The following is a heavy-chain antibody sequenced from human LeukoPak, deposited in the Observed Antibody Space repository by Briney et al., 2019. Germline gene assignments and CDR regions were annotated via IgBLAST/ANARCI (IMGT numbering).Heavy chain of an antibody. D-gene: IGHD3-22*01. CDR1: GFTFSSYA. J-gene: IGHJ4*02. CDR2: VKPDGSEK. V-gene: IGHV3-7*01. Sequence: LXLSXAXXGFTFSSYAMSWVRQAPGKGLEWVAHVKPDGSEKSYVDSVKGRFTISRDNAQNSLYLQMNSLRAEDTAVYYCARDRGYYVFDYWGQGTLVTVSS. CDR3: ARDRGYYVFDY.